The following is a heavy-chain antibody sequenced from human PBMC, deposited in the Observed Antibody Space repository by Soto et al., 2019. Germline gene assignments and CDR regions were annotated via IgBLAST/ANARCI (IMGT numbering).Heavy chain of an antibody. D-gene: IGHD6-13*01. CDR2: ISGGGGDT. CDR3: VRSFTWYSEADY. Sequence: PGGSLRLSCAASGFTYSSYALAWVRQAPGKGLEWVSSISGGGGDTSYADSVRGRFTISRDNSKNTPYLQMNSLRAEDAAVYYCVRSFTWYSEADYWGQGTLVTVSS. J-gene: IGHJ4*02. CDR1: GFTYSSYA. V-gene: IGHV3-23*01.